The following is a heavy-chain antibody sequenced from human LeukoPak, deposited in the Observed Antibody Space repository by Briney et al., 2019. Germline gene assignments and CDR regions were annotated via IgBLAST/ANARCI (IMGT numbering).Heavy chain of an antibody. V-gene: IGHV4-34*01. CDR1: GGSFGGYY. CDR3: ARKEGGQLVNTRRWFDP. D-gene: IGHD6-13*01. J-gene: IGHJ5*02. CDR2: INDSGST. Sequence: SETLSLTCAVYGGSFGGYYWSWIRQPPGKGLEWIGEINDSGSTNYIPSLKSRVTISVDRSKNQFSLWLNSVTAADTAVYYCARKEGGQLVNTRRWFDPWGQGTLVTVSS.